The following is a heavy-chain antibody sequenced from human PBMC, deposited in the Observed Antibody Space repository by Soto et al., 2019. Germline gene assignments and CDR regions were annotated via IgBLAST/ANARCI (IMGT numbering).Heavy chain of an antibody. J-gene: IGHJ4*02. D-gene: IGHD1-26*01. CDR3: VTVNLVGAAYYFDY. Sequence: TSETLSLTCAVSGGSISGSYYYWAWLRQSPGKGPEWIGSVFYTGFTYSHPSLNSRVSISVDTSENQFSLRLTSVTAADTAVCYCVTVNLVGAAYYFDYWGPGTLVTVSS. CDR2: VFYTGFT. CDR1: GGSISGSYYY. V-gene: IGHV4-39*07.